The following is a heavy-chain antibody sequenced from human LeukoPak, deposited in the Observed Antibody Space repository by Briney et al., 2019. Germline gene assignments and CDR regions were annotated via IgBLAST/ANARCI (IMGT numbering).Heavy chain of an antibody. CDR1: GYSISSGYY. J-gene: IGHJ3*02. CDR2: IYHSGST. D-gene: IGHD3-3*01. V-gene: IGHV4-38-2*02. CDR3: ARGRITIFGVVRRGAFDI. Sequence: PSETLSLTCTVSGYSISSGYYWGWIRPPPGKGREWIGSIYHSGSTYYNPSLKSRVTISGDKCKNQFSLKLSSVTAADTAVYYCARGRITIFGVVRRGAFDIWGQGTMVTVSS.